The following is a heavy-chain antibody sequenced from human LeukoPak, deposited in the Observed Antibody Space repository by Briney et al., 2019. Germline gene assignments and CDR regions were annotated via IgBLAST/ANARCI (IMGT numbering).Heavy chain of an antibody. CDR2: IWYDGSDK. CDR3: ARDRREYIAAAGPPDFDY. CDR1: GFTFSGYG. D-gene: IGHD6-13*01. Sequence: QPGGSLRLSCAASGFTFSGYGMHWVRQAPGKGLEWVAVIWYDGSDKYYADSVKGRFTISRDNSKNTLYLQMNSLRADDTAVYYCARDRREYIAAAGPPDFDYWGQGTLVTVSS. J-gene: IGHJ4*02. V-gene: IGHV3-33*01.